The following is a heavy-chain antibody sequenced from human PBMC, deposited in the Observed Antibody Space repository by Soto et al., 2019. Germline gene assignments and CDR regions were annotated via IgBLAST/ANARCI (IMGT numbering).Heavy chain of an antibody. J-gene: IGHJ5*02. V-gene: IGHV1-46*01. D-gene: IGHD4-17*01. CDR3: AREWTTVTTNLHGWFDP. CDR2: INPSGGST. Sequence: GTSVQVCWKACGYSLASYYRRWVRQAPGQGLEWMGIINPSGGSTSYAQKFQGRVTMTRDTSTSTVYMELSSLRSEDTAVYYCAREWTTVTTNLHGWFDPWGQGTPVPVSS. CDR1: GYSLASYY.